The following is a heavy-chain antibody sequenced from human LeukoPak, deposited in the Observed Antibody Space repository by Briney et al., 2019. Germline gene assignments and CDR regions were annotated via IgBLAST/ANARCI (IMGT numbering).Heavy chain of an antibody. D-gene: IGHD2-21*02. CDR2: INTNTGNP. V-gene: IGHV7-4-1*02. J-gene: IGHJ5*02. CDR3: AREYCGGDCYPRWFDP. Sequence: ASVKVSCKASGYTFTGYYMHWVRQAPGQGLEWMGWINTNTGNPTYAQGFTGRFVFSLDTPVSTAYLQISSLKAEDTAVYYCAREYCGGDCYPRWFDPWGQGTLVTVSS. CDR1: GYTFTGYY.